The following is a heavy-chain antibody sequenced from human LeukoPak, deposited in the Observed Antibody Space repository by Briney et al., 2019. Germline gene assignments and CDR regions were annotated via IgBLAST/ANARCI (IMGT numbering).Heavy chain of an antibody. V-gene: IGHV4-34*01. Sequence: PSETLSLTCAVYGGSFSGYYWSWIRQPPGKGLEWIGEINHSGSTNYNASLKSRVTISVDTSKNQFSLKVSSVTAADTAVYYCARAGADSDYWGQGTLVTVSS. CDR1: GGSFSGYY. CDR3: ARAGADSDY. CDR2: INHSGST. J-gene: IGHJ4*02. D-gene: IGHD1-26*01.